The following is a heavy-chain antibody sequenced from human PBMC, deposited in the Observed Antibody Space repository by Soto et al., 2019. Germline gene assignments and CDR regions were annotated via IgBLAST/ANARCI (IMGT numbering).Heavy chain of an antibody. CDR1: GGTFSSYA. D-gene: IGHD2-2*01. V-gene: IGHV1-69*13. Sequence: ASVKVSCKASGGTFSSYAISWVRQAPGQGLEWMGGIIPIFGTANYAQKFQGRVTITADESTSTAYMELSSLRSEDTAVYYCARDPEKYCSSTSCYGVSDYWGQGTLVTVSS. J-gene: IGHJ4*02. CDR2: IIPIFGTA. CDR3: ARDPEKYCSSTSCYGVSDY.